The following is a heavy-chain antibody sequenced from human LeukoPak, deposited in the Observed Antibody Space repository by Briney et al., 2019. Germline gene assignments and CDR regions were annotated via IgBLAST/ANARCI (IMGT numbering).Heavy chain of an antibody. Sequence: GRSLRLSCEASGFTFDDYGMHWVRQAPGKGLEWVSTISGNSASVGYVDSVKGRFTISRDNAKKTLYLRMNSLRPEDTALYYCAKDYGYSSSWYDYWGQGTLVTVSS. D-gene: IGHD6-13*01. CDR2: ISGNSASV. J-gene: IGHJ4*02. CDR3: AKDYGYSSSWYDY. V-gene: IGHV3-9*01. CDR1: GFTFDDYG.